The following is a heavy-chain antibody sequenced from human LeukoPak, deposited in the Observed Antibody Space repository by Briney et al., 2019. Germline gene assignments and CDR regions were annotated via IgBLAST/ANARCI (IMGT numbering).Heavy chain of an antibody. D-gene: IGHD1-26*01. V-gene: IGHV3-23*01. CDR2: ISGSGGST. Sequence: SCKASGGTFSSYAMSWVRQAPGKGLEWVSAISGSGGSTYYADSVKGRFTISRDNSKNTLYLQMNSLRAEDTALYFCAQWSRYFDYWGQGTLVTVSS. J-gene: IGHJ4*02. CDR3: AQWSRYFDY. CDR1: GGTFSSYA.